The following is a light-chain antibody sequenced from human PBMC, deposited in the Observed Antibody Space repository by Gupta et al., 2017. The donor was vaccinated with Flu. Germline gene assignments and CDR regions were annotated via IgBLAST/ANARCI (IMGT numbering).Light chain of an antibody. CDR3: QQYNRYSGLT. J-gene: IGKJ1*01. Sequence: DIQMTQSPSTLSASVGDRVTITCRASQSISSWLAWYQQKPGKAPKLLIYKASSLESGVPSRFSGSGSGTEFTLTISSLQPDDFATYYCQQYNRYSGLTFGPGTKVEIK. V-gene: IGKV1-5*03. CDR1: QSISSW. CDR2: KAS.